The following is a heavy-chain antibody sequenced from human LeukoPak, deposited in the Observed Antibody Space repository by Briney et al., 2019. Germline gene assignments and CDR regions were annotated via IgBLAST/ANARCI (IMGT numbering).Heavy chain of an antibody. Sequence: GGSLTLSCSASGFTFNNYAMHWVRQAPGKGLEYVSGINNNGGSTQYADSVKGRFTISRDNSKDTLSLQMNSLRAEDTAVYYCARGIYGDYDHWGQGTLVTVST. V-gene: IGHV3-64*04. CDR2: INNNGGST. D-gene: IGHD4-17*01. J-gene: IGHJ1*01. CDR3: ARGIYGDYDH. CDR1: GFTFNNYA.